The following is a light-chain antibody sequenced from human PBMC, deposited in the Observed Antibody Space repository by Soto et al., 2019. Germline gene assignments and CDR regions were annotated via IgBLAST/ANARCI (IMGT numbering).Light chain of an antibody. Sequence: DIQMTQSPSTLSASVGDRVTLTCRASQTISDFLAWYQHKPGEAPKLLIAEASRLESGVPSRFSGGGSGTEFTLTISRLQPDDVATYYCQHYISFPWTFGQGTKVDIK. V-gene: IGKV1-5*01. CDR1: QTISDF. J-gene: IGKJ1*01. CDR2: EAS. CDR3: QHYISFPWT.